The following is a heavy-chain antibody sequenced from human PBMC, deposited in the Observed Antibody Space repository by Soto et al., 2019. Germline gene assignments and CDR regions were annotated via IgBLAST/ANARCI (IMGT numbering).Heavy chain of an antibody. V-gene: IGHV4-34*02. Sequence: QVQLQQWGAGLLKPSETLSLTCAVYGGSFSGYYWSWIRQSPGKGLEWIGEITHSGSTNYNSSLRSRVTISVDTSKNQFSLKLSSVTAADTAVDYCARGRTLRYWGQGTLVTVSS. CDR2: ITHSGST. CDR3: ARGRTLRY. J-gene: IGHJ4*02. CDR1: GGSFSGYY.